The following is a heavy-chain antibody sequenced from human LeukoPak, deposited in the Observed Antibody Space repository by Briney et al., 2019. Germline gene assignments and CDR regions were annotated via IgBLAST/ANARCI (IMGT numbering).Heavy chain of an antibody. CDR3: ARDPVVVKDYYYMDV. CDR2: INPSGGST. J-gene: IGHJ6*03. Sequence: ASVKVSCKASGYTFTSYYMHWVRQAPGQGLEWMGIINPSGGSTSYAQKFQGRVTMTRDMSTSTVYMELSSLRSEDTAVYYCARDPVVVKDYYYMDVWGKGTTVTVSS. CDR1: GYTFTSYY. V-gene: IGHV1-46*01.